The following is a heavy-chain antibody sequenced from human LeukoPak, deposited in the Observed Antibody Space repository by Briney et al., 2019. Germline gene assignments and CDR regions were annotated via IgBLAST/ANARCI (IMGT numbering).Heavy chain of an antibody. V-gene: IGHV3-9*01. CDR2: ISWNSGSI. D-gene: IGHD5-12*01. Sequence: GGSLRLSCAASGFTFDDYAMHWVRQAPGKGLEWVSGISWNSGSIGYADSVKGRFTISRDNAKNSLYLQMNSLRAEDTALYYCAKDSGVGGYSYGNRGMGVWGQGATVTVSS. J-gene: IGHJ6*02. CDR1: GFTFDDYA. CDR3: AKDSGVGGYSYGNRGMGV.